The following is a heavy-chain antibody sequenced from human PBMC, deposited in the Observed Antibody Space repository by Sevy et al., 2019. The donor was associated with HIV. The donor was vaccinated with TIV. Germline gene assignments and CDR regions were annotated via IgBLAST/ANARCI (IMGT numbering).Heavy chain of an antibody. CDR1: EITFSNYA. V-gene: IGHV3-23*01. Sequence: GGSLRLSCPASEITFSNYAMSWVRQAPGKGLEWVPSISGSGGETYYADSVKGRLTISRDKSKNTLYLQMNSLRAEDTAVYYCAKDLILVVGEAHDIWGQGTMVTVSS. D-gene: IGHD3-16*01. J-gene: IGHJ3*02. CDR2: ISGSGGET. CDR3: AKDLILVVGEAHDI.